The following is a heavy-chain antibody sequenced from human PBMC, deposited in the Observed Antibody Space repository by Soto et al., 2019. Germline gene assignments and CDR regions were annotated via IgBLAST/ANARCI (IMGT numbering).Heavy chain of an antibody. Sequence: GSGPTLVNPTQTLTLTCTFSGFSLSTSGMCVSWIRQPPGKALEWLARIDWDDDKYYSTSLKTRLTISKDTSKNQVVLTMTNMDPVDTATYYCARDSVALYYYCDGMDVWGQGTTVTGSS. V-gene: IGHV2-70*11. CDR1: GFSLSTSGMC. J-gene: IGHJ6*02. CDR3: ARDSVALYYYCDGMDV. D-gene: IGHD2-21*01. CDR2: IDWDDDK.